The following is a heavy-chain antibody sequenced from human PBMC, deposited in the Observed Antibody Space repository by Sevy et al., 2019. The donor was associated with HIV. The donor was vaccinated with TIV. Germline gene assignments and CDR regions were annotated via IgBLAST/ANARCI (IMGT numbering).Heavy chain of an antibody. CDR2: IFNDGKTK. J-gene: IGHJ4*02. CDR3: ARESGSDWYLDY. D-gene: IGHD2-21*02. Sequence: EGSLRLSCKASGFIFSRYGVHWVRQAPGKGLEWVASIFNDGKTKYYGDPVKGRFTISRDDSKNTLYLQMDSLRAEDMAVYYCARESGSDWYLDYWGQGTLVTVSS. CDR1: GFIFSRYG. V-gene: IGHV3-33*01.